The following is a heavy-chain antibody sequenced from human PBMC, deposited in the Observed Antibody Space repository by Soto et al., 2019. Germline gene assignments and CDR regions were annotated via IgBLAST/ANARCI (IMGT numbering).Heavy chain of an antibody. CDR2: TYYSENT. V-gene: IGHV4-39*01. CDR3: ARHGVKGIAMAASVDY. J-gene: IGHJ4*02. CDR1: GGSISSRSYY. Sequence: SETLSLTCTVSGGSISSRSYYWGWVRQAPGKGLEWIGSTYYSENTYYNPSLRSRVTISVDTSKNQFSLNLSSVTATDTAVCYCARHGVKGIAMAASVDYWGPGTLVTVSS. D-gene: IGHD6-19*01.